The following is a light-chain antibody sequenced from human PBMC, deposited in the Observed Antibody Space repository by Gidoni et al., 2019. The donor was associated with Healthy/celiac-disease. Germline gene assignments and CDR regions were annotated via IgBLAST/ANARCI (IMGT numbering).Light chain of an antibody. Sequence: DIVMTQSPDSLAVSLGERATINCKSSQSVLYRSNNQNYLAWYQQKPGQPPKLLIYWASTRESGVPDRFSGSGSGTDFTLTISSLQAEDVAVYYCQQYYSAPLTFGGGTMVEIK. V-gene: IGKV4-1*01. CDR2: WAS. J-gene: IGKJ4*01. CDR1: QSVLYRSNNQNY. CDR3: QQYYSAPLT.